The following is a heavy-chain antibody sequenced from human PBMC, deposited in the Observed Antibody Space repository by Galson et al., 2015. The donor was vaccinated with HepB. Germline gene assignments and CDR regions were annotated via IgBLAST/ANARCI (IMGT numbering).Heavy chain of an antibody. CDR2: INGYGGST. V-gene: IGHV3-23*01. CDR1: GFTFSGYA. J-gene: IGHJ4*02. D-gene: IGHD2-15*01. Sequence: LRLSCAASGFTFSGYAMSWARQAPGKGLEWVSSINGYGGSTYYAASVKGRFTISRDNSKNTVHLQIKSLRAEDTAVYYCAKVGLGYCSGGSCYSLYSWGQATLVTGSS. CDR3: AKVGLGYCSGGSCYSLYS.